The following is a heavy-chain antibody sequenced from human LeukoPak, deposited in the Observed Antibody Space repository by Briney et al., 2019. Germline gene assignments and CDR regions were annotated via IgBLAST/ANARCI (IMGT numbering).Heavy chain of an antibody. CDR1: GFTFSNYW. V-gene: IGHV3-7*01. Sequence: GGSLRLSCAASGFTFSNYWMSWVRQAPGKGLEWVANIKQDGSEKYYVDSVKGRFTISRDNAKNSLYLQMNSLRAEDTAVYYCARDQGVPVGYYDFWSGYAFDIWGQGTMVTVSS. D-gene: IGHD3-3*01. CDR2: IKQDGSEK. CDR3: ARDQGVPVGYYDFWSGYAFDI. J-gene: IGHJ3*02.